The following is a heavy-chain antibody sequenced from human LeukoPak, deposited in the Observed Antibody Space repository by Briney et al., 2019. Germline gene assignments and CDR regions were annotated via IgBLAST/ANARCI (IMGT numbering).Heavy chain of an antibody. D-gene: IGHD2-2*01. J-gene: IGHJ4*02. CDR1: GGSISGSHYF. V-gene: IGHV4-39*01. CDR2: MFYSGST. Sequence: SETLSLACTVSGGSISGSHYFSGWIRRPPGKGLEWIGHMFYSGSTYYNPSLKSRVTIVDTSENQFSLTLNSVTATDTAIYYCARRGITYSTSFFDSWGQGTLVTASS. CDR3: ARRGITYSTSFFDS.